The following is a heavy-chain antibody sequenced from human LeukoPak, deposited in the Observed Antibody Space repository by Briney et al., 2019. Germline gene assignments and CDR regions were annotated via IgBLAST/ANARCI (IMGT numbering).Heavy chain of an antibody. J-gene: IGHJ3*01. CDR1: GFTFSSYS. D-gene: IGHD6-19*01. Sequence: PGGSLRLSCAASGFTFSSYSMNWVRQAPGKGLEWVATINQDGSETYYVDSLKGRFTISRDNAKNSLYLQMNSLRAEDTAVYYCASSSSGWYHNWVRGTLVTVSS. V-gene: IGHV3-7*03. CDR3: ASSSSGWYHN. CDR2: INQDGSET.